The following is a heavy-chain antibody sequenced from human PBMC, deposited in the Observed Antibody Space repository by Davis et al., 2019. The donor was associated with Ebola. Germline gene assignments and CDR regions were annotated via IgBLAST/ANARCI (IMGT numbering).Heavy chain of an antibody. CDR3: ASTVVPAARSWFDP. Sequence: MPSETLSLTCTVSGGSISSGDYYWSWIRQPPGKGLEWIGYIYYSRSTYYNPSLKSRVTISVDTSKNQFSLKLSSVTAADTAVYYCASTVVPAARSWFDPWGQGTLVTVSS. CDR1: GGSISSGDYY. V-gene: IGHV4-30-4*01. CDR2: IYYSRST. D-gene: IGHD2-2*01. J-gene: IGHJ5*02.